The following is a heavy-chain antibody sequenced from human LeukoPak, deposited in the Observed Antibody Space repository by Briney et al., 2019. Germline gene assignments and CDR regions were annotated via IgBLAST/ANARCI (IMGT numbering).Heavy chain of an antibody. Sequence: ASVKVSCKTSGYTFSSFGITWVRQAPGQGLEWMGIINPSGGSTNYAQKFQGRVTVTRDTSTSTVYMELSSLRSEDTAVYYCARDLDFDSRFRSDFFDYYGMDVWGQGTTVTVSS. CDR2: INPSGGST. CDR1: GYTFSSFG. D-gene: IGHD3-22*01. CDR3: ARDLDFDSRFRSDFFDYYGMDV. J-gene: IGHJ6*02. V-gene: IGHV1-46*01.